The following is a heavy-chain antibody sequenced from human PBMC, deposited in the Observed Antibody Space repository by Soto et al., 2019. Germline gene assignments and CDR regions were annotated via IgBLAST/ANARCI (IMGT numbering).Heavy chain of an antibody. D-gene: IGHD1-20*01. J-gene: IGHJ1*01. CDR2: IYSTGYV. V-gene: IGHV4-4*08. Sequence: PSETLSLTCLVSCGSINNAFWTWIRHTPWRGLQWFGYIYSTGYVASNPSLEARATISMDKSRNQVSLRLTSVTSEDTATYYCGRSNNWFRVWGQGPPVTVS. CDR3: GRSNNWFRV. CDR1: CGSINNAF.